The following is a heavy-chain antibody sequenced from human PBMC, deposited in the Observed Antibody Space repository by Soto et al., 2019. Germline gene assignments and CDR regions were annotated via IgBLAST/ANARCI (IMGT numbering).Heavy chain of an antibody. CDR3: ARDPGRLGYYYYGMDV. CDR2: IIPIFGTA. Sequence: SVKVSCKASGGTFSSYAISRVRQAPGQGLEWMGGIIPIFGTANYAQKFQGRVTITADESTSTAYMELSSLRSEDTAVYYCARDPGRLGYYYYGMDVWGQGTTVTVSS. CDR1: GGTFSSYA. V-gene: IGHV1-69*13. J-gene: IGHJ6*02. D-gene: IGHD3-16*01.